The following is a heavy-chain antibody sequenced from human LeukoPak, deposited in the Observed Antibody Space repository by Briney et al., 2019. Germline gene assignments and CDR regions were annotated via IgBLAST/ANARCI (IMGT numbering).Heavy chain of an antibody. CDR1: GFTFSSYE. CDR2: ISSSSSTI. CDR3: ARDLVWFGGYTVGY. Sequence: AGGSLRLSCAASGFTFSSYEMNWVRQAPGKGLEWVSYISSSSSTIYYADSVKGRFTISRDNANNSLYLQMNSLRAEDTAVYYCARDLVWFGGYTVGYWGQGTLVTVSS. D-gene: IGHD3-10*01. V-gene: IGHV3-48*01. J-gene: IGHJ4*02.